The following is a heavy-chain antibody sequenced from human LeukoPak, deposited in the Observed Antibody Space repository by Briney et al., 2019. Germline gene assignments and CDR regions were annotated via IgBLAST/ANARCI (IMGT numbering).Heavy chain of an antibody. Sequence: SETLSLTRTVSGASINSYYWSWIRQPAGKGLEWIGHIYSTGRTDYNPSLKSRVTMSIDTSKNQFSLKLNSVTAADTAVYYCARDNYDFWSGFPPEYNWFDPWGQGTPLTVSS. CDR3: ARDNYDFWSGFPPEYNWFDP. CDR2: IYSTGRT. V-gene: IGHV4-4*07. CDR1: GASINSYY. J-gene: IGHJ5*02. D-gene: IGHD3-3*01.